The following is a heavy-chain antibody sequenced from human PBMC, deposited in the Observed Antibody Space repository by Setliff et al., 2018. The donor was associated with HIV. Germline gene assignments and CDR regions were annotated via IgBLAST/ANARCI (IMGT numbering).Heavy chain of an antibody. D-gene: IGHD1-7*01. Sequence: GSLRLSCAASGFTFSNYGMNWVRQAPGKGLEWVAFIRFDGYNKYYADSVKGRFTISRDNSKNTLYLQMNSLRAEDTAVYYCATDRGTYWGQGTLVTVSS. CDR1: GFTFSNYG. V-gene: IGHV3-30*02. J-gene: IGHJ4*02. CDR2: IRFDGYNK. CDR3: ATDRGTY.